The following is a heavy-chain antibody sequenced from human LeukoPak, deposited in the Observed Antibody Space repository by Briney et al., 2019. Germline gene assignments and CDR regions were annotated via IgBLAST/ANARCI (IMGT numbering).Heavy chain of an antibody. V-gene: IGHV3-74*01. Sequence: GGSLRLSCVASGFILSGYWMYWVRQAPGKGLMYISRNNGDGSTTNYADVVKGRFTMSRDNVKNTLYLQMNSLRVEDTAVYYCARDPRNVGLAPWGQGTLVTVSS. CDR3: ARDPRNVGLAP. CDR2: NNGDGSTT. D-gene: IGHD2-15*01. CDR1: GFILSGYW. J-gene: IGHJ5*02.